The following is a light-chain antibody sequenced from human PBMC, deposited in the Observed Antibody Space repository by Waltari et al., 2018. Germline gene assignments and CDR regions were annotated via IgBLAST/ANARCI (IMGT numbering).Light chain of an antibody. Sequence: QSALTQPASVSGSPGQSITISCTGTSSDVGGYNYVSWYQKHPDKAPRLIIYDVSHRPSGVSNRFSGSKSGNTASLTISGLQAEDEADYYCGTYTSSATLIFGGGTKLTVL. CDR3: GTYTSSATLI. CDR1: SSDVGGYNY. V-gene: IGLV2-14*03. CDR2: DVS. J-gene: IGLJ2*01.